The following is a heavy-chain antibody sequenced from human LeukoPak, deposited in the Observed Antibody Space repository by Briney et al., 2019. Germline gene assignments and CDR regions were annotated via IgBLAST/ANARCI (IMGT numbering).Heavy chain of an antibody. J-gene: IGHJ3*02. V-gene: IGHV4-59*08. D-gene: IGHD1-14*01. CDR3: ARPLNREHDAFDI. CDR1: GGSIGSYY. CDR2: IYYSGST. Sequence: SETLSLTCTVSGGSIGSYYWSWIRQPPGKGLEWIGYIYYSGSTNYNPSLKSRVTISVDTSKNQFSLKLSSVTAADTAVYYCARPLNREHDAFDIWGQGTMVTVSS.